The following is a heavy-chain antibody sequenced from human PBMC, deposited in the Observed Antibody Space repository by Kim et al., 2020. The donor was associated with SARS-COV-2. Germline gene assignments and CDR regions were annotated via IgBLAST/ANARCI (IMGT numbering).Heavy chain of an antibody. Sequence: SETLSLTCTVSGGSMSGYYWSWIRQPPGKGLEWIGYIYYSGSTNYNPSLKSRVTISIDTPKNQFSLKLSSVTAADTAVYYCARGVFNADYWGQGTLVTVSS. D-gene: IGHD3-3*01. CDR3: ARGVFNADY. CDR2: IYYSGST. CDR1: GGSMSGYY. J-gene: IGHJ4*02. V-gene: IGHV4-59*01.